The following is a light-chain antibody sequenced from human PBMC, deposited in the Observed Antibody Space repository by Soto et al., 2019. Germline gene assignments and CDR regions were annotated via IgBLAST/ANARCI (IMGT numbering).Light chain of an antibody. J-gene: IGKJ5*01. CDR1: QTVSSY. Sequence: EVVLTQSPATLSLSPGESATLSCRASQTVSSYLAWYQHKPGQPPRLLIYDVSNRATGIPARFSGSGSGTDFTLTISSLEPEDFAVYFWHQRSIWQTTFGQGTRLEI. V-gene: IGKV3-11*01. CDR2: DVS. CDR3: HQRSIWQTT.